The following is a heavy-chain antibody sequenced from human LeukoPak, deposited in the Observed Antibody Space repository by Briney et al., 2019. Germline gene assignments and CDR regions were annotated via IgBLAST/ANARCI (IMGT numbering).Heavy chain of an antibody. CDR2: IYPRGST. J-gene: IGHJ4*02. Sequence: SETLSLTCAVSGGSISSGSYSWSWIRQPPGKGLEWIGYIYPRGSTYYNPSLKSRVILSLDKSANQFSLNLSSVTAADTAVYYCARDSRPDSSSWYYFDFWGQGTLVTVSS. D-gene: IGHD6-13*01. CDR1: GGSISSGSYS. V-gene: IGHV4-30-2*01. CDR3: ARDSRPDSSSWYYFDF.